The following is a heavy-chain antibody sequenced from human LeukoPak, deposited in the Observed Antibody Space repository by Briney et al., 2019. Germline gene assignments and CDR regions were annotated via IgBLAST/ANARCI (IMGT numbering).Heavy chain of an antibody. V-gene: IGHV1-3*01. CDR2: INAGNGNT. CDR3: ARDDFWSGYQSYGMDV. J-gene: IGHJ6*02. CDR1: GYTFTSYA. D-gene: IGHD3-3*01. Sequence: ASVKVSCKASGYTFTSYAMHWVRQAPGQRLEWMGWINAGNGNTKYSQKFQGRVTMTRDTSTSTVYMELSSLRSEDTAVYYCARDDFWSGYQSYGMDVWGQGTTVTVSS.